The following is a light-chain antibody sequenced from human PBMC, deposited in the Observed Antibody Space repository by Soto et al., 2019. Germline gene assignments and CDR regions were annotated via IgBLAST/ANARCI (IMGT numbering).Light chain of an antibody. Sequence: QSALIQPPSVSGSPGQSVTISCTGTSSDVGSYGCVSWFQQHPITVPKPMIHNVASRPSGVPDRVSGSKSGNTAYLTISGLQVEDEAEYFCFSFTTTSTHVFGTGTKLTVL. V-gene: IGLV2-18*02. CDR1: SSDVGSYGC. J-gene: IGLJ1*01. CDR3: FSFTTTSTHV. CDR2: NVA.